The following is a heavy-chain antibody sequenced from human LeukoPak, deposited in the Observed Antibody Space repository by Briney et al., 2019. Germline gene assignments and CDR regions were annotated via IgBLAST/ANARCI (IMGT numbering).Heavy chain of an antibody. V-gene: IGHV1-18*01. CDR2: ISAYNGNT. CDR3: ARLSSGPFDP. J-gene: IGHJ5*02. Sequence: DSVKVSCKASDYTFTSYGISWVRQAPGQGLEWMGWISAYNGNTNYAQKLQGRVTMTTDTSTSTAYMELRSPRSDDTAVYYCARLSSGPFDPWGQGTLVTVSS. CDR1: DYTFTSYG.